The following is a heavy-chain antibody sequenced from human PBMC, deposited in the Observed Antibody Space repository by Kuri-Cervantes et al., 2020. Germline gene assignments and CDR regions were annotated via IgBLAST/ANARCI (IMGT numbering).Heavy chain of an antibody. D-gene: IGHD3-10*01. CDR1: GFTFSSYS. CDR2: ISSSSSTI. V-gene: IGHV3-48*01. CDR3: ARDRGRLAFDI. J-gene: IGHJ3*02. Sequence: ESLKISCAASGFTFSSYSMNWVRQAPGRGLEWVSYISSSSSTIYYADSVKGRFTISGDNSKNTLYLQMNSLRAEDTAVYYCARDRGRLAFDIWGQGTMVTVSS.